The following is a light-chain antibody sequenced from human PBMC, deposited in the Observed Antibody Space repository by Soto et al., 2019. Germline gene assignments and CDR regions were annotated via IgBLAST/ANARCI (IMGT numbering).Light chain of an antibody. CDR3: QQFGSSP. J-gene: IGKJ4*01. CDR2: GAS. Sequence: EIVLTQSPGTLSLSPGERATLSCRASQSVSSSYLAWYQQKPGQAPRLLIYGASRRATDIPDRFSGSGSGTDFTLTITRLEPEDFAVYYCQQFGSSPFGGGTKVDIK. CDR1: QSVSSSY. V-gene: IGKV3-20*01.